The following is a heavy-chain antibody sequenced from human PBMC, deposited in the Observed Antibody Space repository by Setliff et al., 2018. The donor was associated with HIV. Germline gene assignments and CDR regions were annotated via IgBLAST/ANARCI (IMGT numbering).Heavy chain of an antibody. CDR2: IDQSGST. J-gene: IGHJ6*03. CDR1: GGSFSGYS. Sequence: SETLSLTCAVYGGSFSGYSWTWIRQPPGKGLEWIGEIDQSGSTKYSPSLKSRVTISLDTSNKQFSLKLSSVTAADTAVYYCARGVASTLAHSTYYYYYMDVWDKGTTVTVSS. V-gene: IGHV4-34*01. CDR3: ARGVASTLAHSTYYYYYMDV. D-gene: IGHD2-15*01.